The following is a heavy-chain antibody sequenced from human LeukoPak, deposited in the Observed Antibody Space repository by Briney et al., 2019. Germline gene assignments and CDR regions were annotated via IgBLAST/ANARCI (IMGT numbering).Heavy chain of an antibody. CDR2: INHSGST. CDR3: ARVANVWDSSSWGYYYYYMDV. V-gene: IGHV4-34*01. Sequence: PSGTLSLTCAVCGGSFSGYYWSWIRQPPGKGLEWIGEINHSGSTNYSPSLKSRVTISVDTSKNQFSLKLSSVTAADTAVYYCARVANVWDSSSWGYYYYYMDVWGKGTTVTVSS. J-gene: IGHJ6*03. CDR1: GGSFSGYY. D-gene: IGHD6-6*01.